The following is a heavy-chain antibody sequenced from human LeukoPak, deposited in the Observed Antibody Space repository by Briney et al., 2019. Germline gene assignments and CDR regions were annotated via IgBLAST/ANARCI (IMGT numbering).Heavy chain of an antibody. CDR3: ATVPGLDDY. V-gene: IGHV3-9*01. CDR2: ISWNSGSI. Sequence: PGGSLRLSCAASGFTFDDYAMHWVRQAPGKGLEWVSGISWNSGSIGYADSVKGRFTISRDNSKNTLYLQMNSLRAEDTAVYYCATVPGLDDYWGQGTLVTVSS. J-gene: IGHJ4*02. D-gene: IGHD4-17*01. CDR1: GFTFDDYA.